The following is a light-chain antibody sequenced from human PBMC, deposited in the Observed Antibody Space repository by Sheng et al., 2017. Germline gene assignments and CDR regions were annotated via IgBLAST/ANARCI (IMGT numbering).Light chain of an antibody. V-gene: IGKV1D-16*01. CDR1: QGISSW. CDR3: QQYGSSPPRGT. J-gene: IGKJ1*01. Sequence: DIQMTQSPSTLSASVGDTITITCRASQGISSWLAWYQQKPEKAPKSLIYAASSLQSGVPSRFSGSGSGTDFTLTISRLEPEDFAVYYCQQYGSSPPRGTFGQGTKVEIK. CDR2: AAS.